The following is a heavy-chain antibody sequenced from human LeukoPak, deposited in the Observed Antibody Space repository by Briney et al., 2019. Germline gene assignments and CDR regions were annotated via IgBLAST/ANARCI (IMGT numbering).Heavy chain of an antibody. Sequence: GGSLRLSCAASGFTFSSYWMSWVRQAPGKGLEWVANIKQDGSEKYYVDSVKGRFTISRDNSKNTLYLQMNSLRAEDTAVYYCARAPSPGRTRDYYYYYMDVWGKGTTVTVSS. D-gene: IGHD1-14*01. CDR1: GFTFSSYW. CDR2: IKQDGSEK. V-gene: IGHV3-7*03. CDR3: ARAPSPGRTRDYYYYYMDV. J-gene: IGHJ6*03.